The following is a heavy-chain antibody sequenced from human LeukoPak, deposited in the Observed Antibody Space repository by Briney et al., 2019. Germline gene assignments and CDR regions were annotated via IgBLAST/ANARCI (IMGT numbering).Heavy chain of an antibody. CDR1: GFIVSRYS. V-gene: IGHV3-48*01. CDR2: ISTIYSGI. D-gene: IGHD2-2*01. CDR3: ARAYCSSITCFE. J-gene: IGHJ4*02. Sequence: TGGSLRLSCAASGFIVSRYSMTWVRQAPGKGLEWVSSISTIYSGIYYADSVKGRFTISRDNAKNSLYLQMDSLRADDTAVYYCARAYCSSITCFEWGQGTLVTVSS.